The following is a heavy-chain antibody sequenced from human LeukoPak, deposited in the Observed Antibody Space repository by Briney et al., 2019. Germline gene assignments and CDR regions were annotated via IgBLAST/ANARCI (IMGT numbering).Heavy chain of an antibody. D-gene: IGHD5-24*01. CDR1: EFTFSSYT. CDR2: ISSSSYYI. V-gene: IGHV3-21*01. Sequence: GGSLRLSCAASEFTFSSYTMNWVRQAPGKGLEWVSSISSSSYYIYYADSVKGRFTISRDNAKNSLYLQMNSLRAEDTAVYYCAKHVEMATMYYFDYWGQGTLVTVSS. CDR3: AKHVEMATMYYFDY. J-gene: IGHJ4*02.